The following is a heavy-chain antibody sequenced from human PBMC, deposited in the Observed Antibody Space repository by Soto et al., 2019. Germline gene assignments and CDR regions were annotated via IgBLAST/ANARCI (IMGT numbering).Heavy chain of an antibody. CDR3: AKYLYDYIWGSYRYAFDI. CDR2: ISYDGSNK. D-gene: IGHD3-16*02. CDR1: GFTFSSYG. Sequence: GGSLRLSCAASGFTFSSYGMHWVRQAPGKGLEWVAVISYDGSNKYYADSVKGRFTISRDNSKNTLYLQMNSLRAEDTAVYYCAKYLYDYIWGSYRYAFDIWGQGTMVTVSS. V-gene: IGHV3-30*18. J-gene: IGHJ3*02.